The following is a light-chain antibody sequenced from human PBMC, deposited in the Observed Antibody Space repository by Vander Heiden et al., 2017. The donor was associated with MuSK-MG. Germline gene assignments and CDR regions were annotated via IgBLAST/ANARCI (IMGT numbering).Light chain of an antibody. Sequence: IQMTQSPSSLSASVGGRVIITCQASQDISNYLNWYQQKPGKAPKLLIYDASNLETGVPSRFSGSGSGTDFTFTISSLQPEDIATYYCQQYDNLPLTFGPGTKVDIK. V-gene: IGKV1-33*01. CDR1: QDISNY. CDR2: DAS. CDR3: QQYDNLPLT. J-gene: IGKJ3*01.